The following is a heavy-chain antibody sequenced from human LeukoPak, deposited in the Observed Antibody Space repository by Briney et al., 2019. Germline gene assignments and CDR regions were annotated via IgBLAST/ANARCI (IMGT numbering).Heavy chain of an antibody. V-gene: IGHV3-53*01. D-gene: IGHD3-10*01. Sequence: GGSLRLSCAASGFTLSSNYMSWVRQAPGKGLEWVSVIYSGGSTYYADSVKGRFTISRDNSKNTLYLQMHSLRAEDTAVYYCARDSRGFRYFDYWGQGTLVTVSS. CDR1: GFTLSSNY. J-gene: IGHJ4*02. CDR3: ARDSRGFRYFDY. CDR2: IYSGGST.